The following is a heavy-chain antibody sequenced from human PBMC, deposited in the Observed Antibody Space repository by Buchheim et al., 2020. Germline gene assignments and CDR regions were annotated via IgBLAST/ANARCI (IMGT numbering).Heavy chain of an antibody. V-gene: IGHV4-31*03. CDR3: ARDSWPVVPAAMHASYNWFDP. CDR2: IYYSGST. D-gene: IGHD2-2*01. Sequence: QVQLQESGPGLVKPSQTLSLTCTVSGGSISSGGYYWSWIRQHPGKGLEWIGYIYYSGSTYYNPSLKSRVTISVDTSKNQFSLKLSSVTAADTAVYYCARDSWPVVPAAMHASYNWFDPWGQGTL. CDR1: GGSISSGGYY. J-gene: IGHJ5*02.